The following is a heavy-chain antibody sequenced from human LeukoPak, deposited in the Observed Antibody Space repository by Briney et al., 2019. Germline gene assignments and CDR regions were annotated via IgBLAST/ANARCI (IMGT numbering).Heavy chain of an antibody. V-gene: IGHV4-61*02. CDR3: ARDVLVDYYYYYMDV. D-gene: IGHD2-15*01. Sequence: PSQTLSLTCTVSGGSISGGSYYWSWIRQPAGKGLEWIGRIHTSGSTNYNPSLKSRVTIPVGTSKHQFSLKLSSVTAADTAVYYCARDVLVDYYYYYMDVWGKGTTVTVSS. J-gene: IGHJ6*03. CDR1: GGSISGGSYY. CDR2: IHTSGST.